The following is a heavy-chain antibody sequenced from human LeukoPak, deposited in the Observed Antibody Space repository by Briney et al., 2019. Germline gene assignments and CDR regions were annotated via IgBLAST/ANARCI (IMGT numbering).Heavy chain of an antibody. CDR2: INHSGST. V-gene: IGHV4-34*01. Sequence: SETLSLTCAVYGGSFIGYYWSWIRQPPGKGLEWIGEINHSGSTNYNPSLKSRVTISVDTSKNQFSLKLSSVTAADTAVYYCARRTYSGYGDYWGQGTLVTVSS. CDR3: ARRTYSGYGDY. D-gene: IGHD5-12*01. J-gene: IGHJ4*02. CDR1: GGSFIGYY.